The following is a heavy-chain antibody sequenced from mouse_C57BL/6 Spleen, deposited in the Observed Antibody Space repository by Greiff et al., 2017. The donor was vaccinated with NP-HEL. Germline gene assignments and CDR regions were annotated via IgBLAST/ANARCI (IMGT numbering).Heavy chain of an antibody. J-gene: IGHJ4*01. D-gene: IGHD2-4*01. Sequence: EVQLQESGGGLVKPGGSLKLSCAASGFTFSDYGMHWVRQAPEKGLEWVAYISSGSSTIYYADTVKGRFTISRDNAKNTLFLQMTSLRSEDTAMYYCARGGLRRPYAMDYWGQGTSVTVSS. CDR3: ARGGLRRPYAMDY. CDR2: ISSGSSTI. V-gene: IGHV5-17*01. CDR1: GFTFSDYG.